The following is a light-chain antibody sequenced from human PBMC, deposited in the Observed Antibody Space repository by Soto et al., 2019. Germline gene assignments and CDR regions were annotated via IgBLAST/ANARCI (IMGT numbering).Light chain of an antibody. CDR3: QSYDSSLSGPSYV. V-gene: IGLV1-40*01. CDR2: GNS. Sequence: SVLTQPPSVSGAPGQSVTISCTGSSSNIGAGYDVHWYQQLPGTAPKLLIYGNSNRPSGVPDRFSGSKSGTSASLAITGLQAEDEADYYCQSYDSSLSGPSYVFGTGTKLTVL. J-gene: IGLJ1*01. CDR1: SSNIGAGYD.